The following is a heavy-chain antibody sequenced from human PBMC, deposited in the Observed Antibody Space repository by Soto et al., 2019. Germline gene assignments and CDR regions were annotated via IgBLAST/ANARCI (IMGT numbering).Heavy chain of an antibody. CDR3: ARVGGGRGYYYGMDV. CDR2: ISYDGSNK. V-gene: IGHV3-30-3*01. CDR1: GFTFSSYA. J-gene: IGHJ6*02. Sequence: QVQLVESGGGVVQPGRSLRLSCAASGFTFSSYAMHWVRQAPGKGLEWVAVISYDGSNKYYADSVKGRFTISRDNSKNTLYLQMNSLRGEDTAVYYCARVGGGRGYYYGMDVWGQGTTVTVSS. D-gene: IGHD3-10*01.